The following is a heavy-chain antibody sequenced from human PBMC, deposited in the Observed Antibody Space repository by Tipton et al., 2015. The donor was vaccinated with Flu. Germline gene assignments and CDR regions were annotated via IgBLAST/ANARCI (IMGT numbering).Heavy chain of an antibody. CDR1: GFTFSDYS. D-gene: IGHD4-17*01. J-gene: IGHJ6*02. CDR2: ISSISRFI. V-gene: IGHV3-21*01. Sequence: GSLRLSCVDFGFTFSDYSMNWVRQAPGKGLEWVASISSISRFIYYADSVKGRFTISRDNAKNSLFLDMDSLRVEDTAVYFCARDLTTVTTWGIGGIGSGMDVWGQGTTVTVS. CDR3: ARDLTTVTTWGIGGIGSGMDV.